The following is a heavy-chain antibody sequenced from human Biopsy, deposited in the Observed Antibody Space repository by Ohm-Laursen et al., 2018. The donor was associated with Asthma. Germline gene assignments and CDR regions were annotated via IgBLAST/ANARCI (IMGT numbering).Heavy chain of an antibody. CDR3: ARTHERWTSIQDDALDI. V-gene: IGHV3-30*03. CDR2: IAYDGRNK. Sequence: SLRLSCSASGFTFSIYDIHWVRQAPAKGLAWVAVIAYDGRNKFYGDSVKGRFTLSRDNSRNTLYLQMNSLRVEDTAIYYCARTHERWTSIQDDALDIWGQGTMVIVSS. J-gene: IGHJ3*02. CDR1: GFTFSIYD. D-gene: IGHD4-23*01.